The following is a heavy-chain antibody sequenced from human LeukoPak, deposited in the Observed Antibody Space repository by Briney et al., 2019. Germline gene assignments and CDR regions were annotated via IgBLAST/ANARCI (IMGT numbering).Heavy chain of an antibody. D-gene: IGHD3-10*01. V-gene: IGHV3-21*01. CDR3: ARDRVVRGLLGY. J-gene: IGHJ4*02. Sequence: GGSLRLSCAASGFTFSSYSMNWVRQAPGKGLEWVSSISSSSSYIYYADSVKGRFTISRDNAKNSLYLQMNSLRAEDTAVYYCARDRVVRGLLGYWGQGTLVTVSS. CDR1: GFTFSSYS. CDR2: ISSSSSYI.